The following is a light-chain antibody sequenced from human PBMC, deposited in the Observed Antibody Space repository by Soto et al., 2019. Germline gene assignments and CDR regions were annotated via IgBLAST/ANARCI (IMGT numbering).Light chain of an antibody. CDR1: QSVSSSY. J-gene: IGKJ2*01. V-gene: IGKV3-20*01. Sequence: EIVLTQSPGTLSLSPGERATLSCRASQSVSSSYLAWYQQKPGQAPTLLIYGASSRATGIPDRFSGSGSGTDFTLTISRLEPEDFAVYYCQHYGSSPYTFGQGTTLEI. CDR3: QHYGSSPYT. CDR2: GAS.